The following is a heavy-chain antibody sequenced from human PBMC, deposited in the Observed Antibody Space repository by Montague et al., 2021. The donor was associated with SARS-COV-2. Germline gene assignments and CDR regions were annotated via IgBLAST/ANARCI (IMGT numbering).Heavy chain of an antibody. Sequence: PALVKPTQTLTLNCTFSGFSLSTSGMCMTWIRQPPGKALEWLARIDWDGDKYYNTSLKSRLTISKDTSKNLVVLTMTNMDPVDTATYYCARGPSDTYYYNGMDVWGRGTTVTVSS. CDR1: GFSLSTSGMC. V-gene: IGHV2-70*11. CDR2: IDWDGDK. CDR3: ARGPSDTYYYNGMDV. J-gene: IGHJ6*02.